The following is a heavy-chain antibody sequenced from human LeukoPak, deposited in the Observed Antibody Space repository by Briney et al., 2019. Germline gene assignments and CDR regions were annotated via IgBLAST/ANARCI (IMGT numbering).Heavy chain of an antibody. D-gene: IGHD7-27*01. V-gene: IGHV4-59*02. Sequence: SETLSLTCTISGGSVSSSYWSWIRQPPGKGLEWIGHIYYSGTTSGNTNYNPSLKSRVTIAIDTSKNQFSLQVRSVTAADTAVYYCARGSGRYYYYGVDVWGQGTTVAVSS. CDR1: GGSVSSSY. CDR3: ARGSGRYYYYGVDV. CDR2: IYYSGTTSGNT. J-gene: IGHJ6*02.